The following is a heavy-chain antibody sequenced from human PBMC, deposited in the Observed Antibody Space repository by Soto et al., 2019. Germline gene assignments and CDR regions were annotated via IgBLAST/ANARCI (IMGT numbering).Heavy chain of an antibody. CDR2: VSHERNTT. CDR1: GFTFSRFS. J-gene: IGHJ4*02. Sequence: QVQLVESGGGVVQPGRSLRLSCIASGFTFSRFSMHWVRQAPGKGLEWVAVVSHERNTTYYVDSVKGRFTISRDNSKNTLYLQMNSLRPDDTAVHYCARDGPNGPNDADYWGQGTLVTVSS. CDR3: ARDGPNGPNDADY. V-gene: IGHV3-30-3*01. D-gene: IGHD1-1*01.